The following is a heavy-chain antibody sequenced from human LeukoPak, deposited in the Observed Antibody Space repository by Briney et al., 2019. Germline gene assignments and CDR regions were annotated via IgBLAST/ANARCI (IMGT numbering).Heavy chain of an antibody. CDR1: GFTFSSYA. Sequence: GGSLRLSCAASGFTFSSYAMSWVRQAPGKGLEWVSAISGSGGSTYYADSVKGRFTISRDNSKNTLYLQMNSLRAEDTAVYYCASLAAIAAAGTGLFDYWGQGTLVTVSS. CDR2: ISGSGGST. J-gene: IGHJ4*02. D-gene: IGHD6-13*01. V-gene: IGHV3-23*01. CDR3: ASLAAIAAAGTGLFDY.